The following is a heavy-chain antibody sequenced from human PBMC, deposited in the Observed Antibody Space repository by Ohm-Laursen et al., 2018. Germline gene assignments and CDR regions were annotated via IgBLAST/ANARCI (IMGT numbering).Heavy chain of an antibody. V-gene: IGHV1-2*02. CDR2: MNPNSGGT. CDR1: GYTFTSYD. CDR3: ARAAAGMESYYGMDV. D-gene: IGHD6-13*01. J-gene: IGHJ6*02. Sequence: ASVKVSCKASGYTFTSYDINWVRQATGQGLEWMGWMNPNSGGTNYAQKFQDRVTMTRDTSISTAYMELSRLRSDDTAVYYCARAAAGMESYYGMDVWGHGTTVTVSS.